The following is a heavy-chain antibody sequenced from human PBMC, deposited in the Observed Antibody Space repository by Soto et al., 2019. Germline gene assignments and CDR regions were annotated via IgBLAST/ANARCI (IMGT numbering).Heavy chain of an antibody. CDR3: ARDPIDGKFDY. CDR2: ISSSSYI. J-gene: IGHJ4*02. CDR1: GCTFSSYS. V-gene: IGHV3-21*01. Sequence: PGGSLRLSCAASGCTFSSYSMNWVRQAPGKGLEWVSSISSSSYIYYADSVKGRFTISRDNAKNSLYLQMNSLRAEDTAVYYCARDPIDGKFDYWGQGTLVTVSS.